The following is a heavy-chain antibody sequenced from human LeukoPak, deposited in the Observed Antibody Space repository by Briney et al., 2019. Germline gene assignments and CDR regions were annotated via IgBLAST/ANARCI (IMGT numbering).Heavy chain of an antibody. V-gene: IGHV4-59*01. D-gene: IGHD6-19*01. CDR1: GGSISTYY. CDR2: IYYSGST. CDR3: ARGVSTVAYDY. J-gene: IGHJ4*02. Sequence: SETLSLTCTVSGGSISTYYGNWIRQAPGKGLEWIGYIYYSGSTNYNPSLKSRVTISVDTSRNRFSLKLGSVTAADTAVYYCARGVSTVAYDYWGQGTLVTVSS.